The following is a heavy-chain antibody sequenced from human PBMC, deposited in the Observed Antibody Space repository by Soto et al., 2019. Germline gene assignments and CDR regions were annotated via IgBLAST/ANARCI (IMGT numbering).Heavy chain of an antibody. J-gene: IGHJ4*02. CDR3: ARDLPRNYFDY. Sequence: GGSLRLSCAASGFTFSSYSMNWVRQAPGKGLEWVSSISSSSSYIYYADSVKGRFTISRDNAKNSLYQQMNSLRAEDTAVYYCARDLPRNYFDYWGQGTLVTVSS. CDR1: GFTFSSYS. CDR2: ISSSSSYI. V-gene: IGHV3-21*01. D-gene: IGHD7-27*01.